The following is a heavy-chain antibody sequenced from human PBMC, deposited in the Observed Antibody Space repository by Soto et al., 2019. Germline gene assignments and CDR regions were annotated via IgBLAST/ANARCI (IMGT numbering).Heavy chain of an antibody. Sequence: GGSLRLSCATSGFTFNTYGMIWVRQAPGKGLEWVSVITASSVSTFYADSVKGRFTISRDNSKNTLYLQMKSLSAEDTAVYYCARDRKRLDVWGQGTTVTVSS. CDR3: ARDRKRLDV. J-gene: IGHJ6*02. CDR2: ITASSVST. V-gene: IGHV3-23*01. CDR1: GFTFNTYG.